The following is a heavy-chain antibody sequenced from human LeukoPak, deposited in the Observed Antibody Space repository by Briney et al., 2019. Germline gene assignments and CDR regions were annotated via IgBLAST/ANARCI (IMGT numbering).Heavy chain of an antibody. CDR2: IYYSGST. D-gene: IGHD2-15*01. J-gene: IGHJ4*02. V-gene: IGHV4-59*01. Sequence: SETLSLTCTVSGGSISSYYWSWIRQPPGKGLEWIGYIYYSGSTNYNPTLKSRVTISVDTSKNQFSLKLSSVTAADTAVYYCARTVVVAATTNRGFDYWGQGTLVTVSS. CDR3: ARTVVVAATTNRGFDY. CDR1: GGSISSYY.